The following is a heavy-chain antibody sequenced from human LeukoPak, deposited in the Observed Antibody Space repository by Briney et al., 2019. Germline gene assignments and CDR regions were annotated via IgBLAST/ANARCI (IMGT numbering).Heavy chain of an antibody. CDR1: GGSISSSTYS. Sequence: LETLSLTCSVSGGSISSSTYSWGWIRQPPGKGLEWIGTIYYSGSTYYRPSLKSRVTISVDTSKNQSSLKLSSVTAADTAVYYCASVDTDLVTSFDYWGQGTLVTVSS. J-gene: IGHJ4*02. V-gene: IGHV4-39*01. CDR3: ASVDTDLVTSFDY. D-gene: IGHD5-18*01. CDR2: IYYSGST.